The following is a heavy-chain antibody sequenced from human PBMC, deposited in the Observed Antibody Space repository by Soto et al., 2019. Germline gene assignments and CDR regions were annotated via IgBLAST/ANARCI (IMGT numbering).Heavy chain of an antibody. J-gene: IGHJ6*02. Sequence: GGSLRLSFAGSGFIFGGYEMHWVRQATGKGLEWVTFTSYDGSINYYADSVKGRFTMSRDNSKNLLYLQMNSLRPEDTAVYYCVRRSTVSYYAVDVWGQGTTVPVYS. CDR2: TSYDGSIN. CDR3: VRRSTVSYYAVDV. D-gene: IGHD4-17*01. V-gene: IGHV3-30*04. CDR1: GFIFGGYE.